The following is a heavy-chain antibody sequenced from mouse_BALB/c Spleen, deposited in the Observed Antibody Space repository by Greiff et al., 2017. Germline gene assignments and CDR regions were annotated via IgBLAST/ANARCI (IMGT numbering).Heavy chain of an antibody. CDR3: ARYLGNPYYFDY. Sequence: EVQRVESGGGLVKPGGSLKLSCAASGFTFSSYTMSWVRQTPEKRLEWVATISSGGGNTYYPDSVKGRFTISRDNAKNNLYLQMSSLRSEDTALYYCARYLGNPYYFDYWGQGTTLTVSS. V-gene: IGHV5-9*03. CDR1: GFTFSSYT. D-gene: IGHD2-1*01. J-gene: IGHJ2*01. CDR2: ISSGGGNT.